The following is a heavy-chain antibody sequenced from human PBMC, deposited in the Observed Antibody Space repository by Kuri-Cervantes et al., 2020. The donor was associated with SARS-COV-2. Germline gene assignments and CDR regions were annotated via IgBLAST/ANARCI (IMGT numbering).Heavy chain of an antibody. Sequence: GESLKISCTASGFTFGDYAMSWVRQAPGKGLEWVGFIRSKAYGGTTEYAASVKGRFTISRDDSKSIAYLQMNSLKTEDTAVYYRTSSTDSGYDFGWFDPWGQGTLVTVSS. CDR1: GFTFGDYA. V-gene: IGHV3-49*04. CDR2: IRSKAYGGTT. D-gene: IGHD5-12*01. J-gene: IGHJ5*02. CDR3: TSSTDSGYDFGWFDP.